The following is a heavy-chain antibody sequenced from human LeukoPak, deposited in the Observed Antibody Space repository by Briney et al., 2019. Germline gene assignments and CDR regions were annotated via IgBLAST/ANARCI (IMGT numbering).Heavy chain of an antibody. CDR2: INPNSGDK. V-gene: IGHV1-2*02. Sequence: ASGKVSCKASGYTFTGYYMNWVRQAPGQGLELMGWINPNSGDKSYAQEFQGRVTMTRDTSISTAYMELSRLRSDDTAVYYCARAQYYYPHDYYVYWGQGTLVTASS. CDR1: GYTFTGYY. J-gene: IGHJ4*02. CDR3: ARAQYYYPHDYYVY. D-gene: IGHD3-10*01.